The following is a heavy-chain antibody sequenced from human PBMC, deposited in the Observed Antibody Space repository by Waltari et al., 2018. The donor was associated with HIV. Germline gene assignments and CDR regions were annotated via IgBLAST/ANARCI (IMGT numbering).Heavy chain of an antibody. J-gene: IGHJ4*02. CDR1: GESFSDYS. Sequence: QVRLQQWGAGLLRPSETLSLTCAVYGESFSDYSWTWIRQPPGKGLEWIGKINYSGSTSYNPSLKSRVTISVDTSKNQFSLKLTSVIPADTAVYYCARVRSHYYDNSGCFLDFWGQGTLVSVSS. CDR2: INYSGST. D-gene: IGHD3-22*01. CDR3: ARVRSHYYDNSGCFLDF. V-gene: IGHV4-34*02.